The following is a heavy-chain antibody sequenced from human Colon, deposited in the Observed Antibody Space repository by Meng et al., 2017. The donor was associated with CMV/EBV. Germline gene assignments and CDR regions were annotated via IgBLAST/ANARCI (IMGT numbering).Heavy chain of an antibody. CDR1: GPMFGVYA. D-gene: IGHD3-10*02. CDR3: ARPRGTYYYVSGMDV. Sequence: GESLKISCVVSGPSGPMFGVYAMNWVRQAPGKGLEWVALMAYDEKKKYYADSVQGRFTMSKDMSEKTVYLEMNSLRPEDTGVYYCARPRGTYYYVSGMDVWGQGTTVTVSS. J-gene: IGHJ6*02. CDR2: MAYDEKKK. V-gene: IGHV3-30*04.